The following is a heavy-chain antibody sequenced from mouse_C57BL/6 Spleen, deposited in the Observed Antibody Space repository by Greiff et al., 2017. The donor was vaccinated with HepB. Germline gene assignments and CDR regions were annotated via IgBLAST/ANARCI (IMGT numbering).Heavy chain of an antibody. Sequence: VQLVESGPGLVQPSQSLSITCTVSGFSLTSYGVHWVRQPPGKGLEWLGVIWSGGSTDYNAAFISRLSISKDNSKSQVFFKMNSLQADDTAIYYCATNYYGSSFFFDYWGQGTTLTVSS. J-gene: IGHJ2*01. CDR3: ATNYYGSSFFFDY. CDR1: GFSLTSYG. V-gene: IGHV2-4*01. CDR2: IWSGGST. D-gene: IGHD1-1*01.